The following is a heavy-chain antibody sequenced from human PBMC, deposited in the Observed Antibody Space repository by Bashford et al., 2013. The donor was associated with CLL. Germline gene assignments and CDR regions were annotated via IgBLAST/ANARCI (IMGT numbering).Heavy chain of an antibody. D-gene: IGHD2-2*01. CDR2: IIPIFGTA. Sequence: SVKGSPARASGGTFSSYAISWVRQAPGQGLEWMGGIIPIFGTANYAQKFQGRVTITADEFTSTAYMELSSLRSEDTAVYYCARVIPDDIVVVPAAIYYYGYGRLGAKGPRSPSPQ. CDR3: ARVIPDDIVVVPAAIYYYGYGR. J-gene: IGHJ6*01. CDR1: GGTFSSYA. V-gene: IGHV1-69*13.